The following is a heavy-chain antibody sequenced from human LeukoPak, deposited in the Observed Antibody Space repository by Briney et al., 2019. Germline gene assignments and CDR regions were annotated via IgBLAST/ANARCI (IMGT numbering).Heavy chain of an antibody. J-gene: IGHJ3*02. V-gene: IGHV1-2*02. D-gene: IGHD6-13*01. CDR1: GYSFTGYY. CDR2: INPNSGGT. Sequence: ASVKVSCKASGYSFTGYYMHWVRQAPGQGLEWMGLINPNSGGTNYAQKFQGRVTMTRDTSISTAYMELSRLRSDDTAVYYCARGRLLRSAVCDAFDIWGQGTMVTVSS. CDR3: ARGRLLRSAVCDAFDI.